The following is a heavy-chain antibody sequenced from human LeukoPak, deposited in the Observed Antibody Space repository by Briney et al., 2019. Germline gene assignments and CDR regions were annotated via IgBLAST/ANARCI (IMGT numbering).Heavy chain of an antibody. CDR2: VNHSGST. D-gene: IGHD2-15*01. J-gene: IGHJ5*02. V-gene: IGHV4-39*07. CDR1: GGSIGSSSYY. Sequence: SETLSLTCTVSGGSIGSSSYYWGWIRQPPGKGLEWIGEVNHSGSTNYNPSLKSRVTILVDTSKNQFSLKLSSVTAADTAVYFCARWWGFDPWGQGTLVTVSS. CDR3: ARWWGFDP.